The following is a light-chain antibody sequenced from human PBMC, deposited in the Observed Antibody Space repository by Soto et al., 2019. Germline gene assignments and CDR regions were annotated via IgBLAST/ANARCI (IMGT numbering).Light chain of an antibody. CDR1: QSVSRY. V-gene: IGKV3-11*01. J-gene: IGKJ5*01. CDR2: DAS. CDR3: QQRSNWPIT. Sequence: IVLTQSPATLSLSPGERATLSCRASQSVSRYLAWYQQKPGQAPRLLIYDASNRATGIPARFSGSGSGTDFTLTISRLEPEDFAVYYCQQRSNWPITFGRGTRLEIK.